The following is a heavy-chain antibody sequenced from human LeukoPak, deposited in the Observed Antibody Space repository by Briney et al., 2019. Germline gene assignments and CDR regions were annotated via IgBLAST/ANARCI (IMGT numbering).Heavy chain of an antibody. Sequence: SETLSLTCTVSGGSISTYYWSWIRQPPGKGLEWIGYIYYSGSTTYNPSLKSRVTISVDTSKNHFSLKVSSVTAADTAVYYCARTKAGNLLWGQGTLVTVSS. CDR1: GGSISTYY. CDR3: ARTKAGNLL. V-gene: IGHV4-59*01. CDR2: IYYSGST. J-gene: IGHJ4*02.